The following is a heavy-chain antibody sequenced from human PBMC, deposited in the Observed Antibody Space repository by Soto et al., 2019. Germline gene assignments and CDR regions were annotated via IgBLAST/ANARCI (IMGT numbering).Heavy chain of an antibody. Sequence: EVQLLQSGGGLVQPGGSLRLSCAASGSTFTSYAMSWVRQAPGKGLEWVSTLSGTGGSTYYPDSVKGRFTISRDNSKNTVYLQMNSLRAEDAAVYYCAKEMTSGYYLFDYWGQGTLVTVSS. CDR3: AKEMTSGYYLFDY. D-gene: IGHD3-22*01. CDR1: GSTFTSYA. V-gene: IGHV3-23*01. J-gene: IGHJ4*02. CDR2: LSGTGGST.